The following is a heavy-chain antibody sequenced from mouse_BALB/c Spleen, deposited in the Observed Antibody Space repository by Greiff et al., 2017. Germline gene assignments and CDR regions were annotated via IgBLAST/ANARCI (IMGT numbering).Heavy chain of an antibody. Sequence: QVQLQQPGAELVKPGASVKLSCKASGYTFTSYWMHWVKQRPGQGLEWIGEIDPSDSYTNYNQKFKGKATLTVDKSSSTAYMQLSSLTSEDSAVYYCARGGLLRDYFDYWGQGTTLTVSS. CDR3: ARGGLLRDYFDY. CDR2: IDPSDSYT. V-gene: IGHV1-69*02. CDR1: GYTFTSYW. D-gene: IGHD1-1*01. J-gene: IGHJ2*01.